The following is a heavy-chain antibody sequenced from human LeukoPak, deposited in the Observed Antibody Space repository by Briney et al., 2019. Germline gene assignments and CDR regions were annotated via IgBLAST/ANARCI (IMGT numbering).Heavy chain of an antibody. CDR2: ISGSGGST. D-gene: IGHD2-2*01. V-gene: IGHV3-23*01. CDR1: GFTFSSYA. CDR3: AKVRVPSSTRDQGDWYFDL. J-gene: IGHJ2*01. Sequence: ESGGSLRLSCAASGFTFSSYAMSWVRQAPGKGLEWVSAISGSGGSTYYADSVKGRFTISRDNSKNTLYLQMNSLRAEDTAVYYCAKVRVPSSTRDQGDWYFDLWGRGTLVTVSS.